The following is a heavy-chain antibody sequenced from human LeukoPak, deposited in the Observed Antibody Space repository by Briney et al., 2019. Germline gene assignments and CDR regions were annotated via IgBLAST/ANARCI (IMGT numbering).Heavy chain of an antibody. Sequence: GGSLRLSCAASGFTVSSHYMSWVRQTPGKGLEWVSIIYSGGTTYYADSVKGRFTISRDNSNNTLYLQMNSLRADDTAVYYCVRAPPSGCGGDCYDYWGQGALVTVSS. CDR1: GFTVSSHY. D-gene: IGHD2-21*01. CDR2: IYSGGTT. CDR3: VRAPPSGCGGDCYDY. V-gene: IGHV3-66*01. J-gene: IGHJ4*02.